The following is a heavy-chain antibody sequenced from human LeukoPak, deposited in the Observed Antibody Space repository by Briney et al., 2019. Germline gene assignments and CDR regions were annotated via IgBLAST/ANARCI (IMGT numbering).Heavy chain of an antibody. CDR3: AKSSAVVVAAIPDY. CDR1: GFTFSDYY. J-gene: IGHJ4*02. V-gene: IGHV3-11*01. Sequence: PGGSLRLSCAASGFTFSDYYMSWIRQAPGKGLEWVSYIRSSGSTIYYADSVKGRFTISRDNTKNSLYLQMNSLRAEDTAVYYCAKSSAVVVAAIPDYWGQGTLVTVSS. D-gene: IGHD2-15*01. CDR2: IRSSGSTI.